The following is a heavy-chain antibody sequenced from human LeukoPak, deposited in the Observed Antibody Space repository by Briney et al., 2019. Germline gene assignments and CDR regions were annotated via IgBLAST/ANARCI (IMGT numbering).Heavy chain of an antibody. Sequence: GGSLRLSCAASGFTFSDHYVSWIRQVPGKGLEWLSYIGDSPRSIYHADSVKGRFTISRDNAKNSVYLQMDSLRVEDTAVYYCSRGHYGMDVWGQGTTVIVSS. CDR1: GFTFSDHY. CDR2: IGDSPRSI. CDR3: SRGHYGMDV. V-gene: IGHV3-11*01. J-gene: IGHJ6*02.